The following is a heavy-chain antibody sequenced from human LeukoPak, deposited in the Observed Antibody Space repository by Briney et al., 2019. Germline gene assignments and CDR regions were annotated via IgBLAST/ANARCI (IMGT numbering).Heavy chain of an antibody. Sequence: SETLSLTCTASGGSISSGGYYWSWIRQPPGKGLEWIGYIYHSGSTYYNPSLKSRVTISVDRSKNQFSLKLSSVTAADTAVYYCARGGYWFDPWGQGTLVTVSS. CDR1: GGSISSGGYY. V-gene: IGHV4-30-2*01. J-gene: IGHJ5*02. CDR3: ARGGYWFDP. CDR2: IYHSGST.